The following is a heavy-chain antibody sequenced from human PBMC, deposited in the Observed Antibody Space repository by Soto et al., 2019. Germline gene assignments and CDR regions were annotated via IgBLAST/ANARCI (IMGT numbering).Heavy chain of an antibody. CDR3: ARVPDSSLGTLDV. CDR2: MFPGDSDT. CDR1: GYSFTTYW. J-gene: IGHJ6*02. D-gene: IGHD6-19*01. V-gene: IGHV5-51*01. Sequence: GESMKISCKGSGYSFTTYWIGWVRPLHGQGLEGMGVMFPGDSDTRYSPSFQGQVTMSADPSTNTAYLEWSSLKAADSAMYYCARVPDSSLGTLDVWGQGTTVTV.